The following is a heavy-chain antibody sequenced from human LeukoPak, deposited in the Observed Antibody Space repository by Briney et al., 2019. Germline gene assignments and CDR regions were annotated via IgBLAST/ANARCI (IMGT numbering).Heavy chain of an antibody. D-gene: IGHD1-26*01. V-gene: IGHV3-23*01. J-gene: IGHJ4*02. CDR2: VSGSAIGT. CDR1: GFTFSDYA. CDR3: AKAVKIVGPTYFDY. Sequence: GGSLRLSCSASGFTFSDYAMSWVRQAPGKGLEWVSLVSGSAIGTYYADSVKGRFTISRDNSKNTLYLQMNSLRAEDTAVYSCAKAVKIVGPTYFDYWGQGTLVTVSS.